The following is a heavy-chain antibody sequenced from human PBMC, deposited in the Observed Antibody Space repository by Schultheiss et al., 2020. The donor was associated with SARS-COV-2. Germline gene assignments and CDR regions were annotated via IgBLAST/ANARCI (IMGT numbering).Heavy chain of an antibody. V-gene: IGHV3-15*01. J-gene: IGHJ6*02. CDR2: IKSKTDGGTT. Sequence: GESLKISCAASGFTFSNAWMSWVRQAPGKGLEWVGRIKSKTDGGTTDYAAPVKGRFTISRDDSKNTLYLQMNSLKTEDTAVYYCTTPLTSSWWGPNYYYYYGMDVWGQGTTVTVSS. CDR3: TTPLTSSWWGPNYYYYYGMDV. D-gene: IGHD6-13*01. CDR1: GFTFSNAW.